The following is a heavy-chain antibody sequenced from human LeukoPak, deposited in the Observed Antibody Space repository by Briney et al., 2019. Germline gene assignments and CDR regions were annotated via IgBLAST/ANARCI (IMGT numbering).Heavy chain of an antibody. CDR1: GFTFSSYS. CDR2: ISSSSSYI. J-gene: IGHJ4*02. V-gene: IGHV3-21*01. Sequence: GGSLRLSCAASGFTFSSYSMNWVRQAPGKGLEWVSSISSSSSYIYYADSVKGRFTISRDNAKNSLYLQMNSLRAEDTAVYYCAGGGYYYDSSGPEFDYWGQGTLVTVSS. CDR3: AGGGYYYDSSGPEFDY. D-gene: IGHD3-22*01.